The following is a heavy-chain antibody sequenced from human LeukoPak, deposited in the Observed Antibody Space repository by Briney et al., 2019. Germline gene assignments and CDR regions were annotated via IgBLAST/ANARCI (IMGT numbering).Heavy chain of an antibody. J-gene: IGHJ5*02. CDR2: INPNSGRA. V-gene: IGHV1-8*01. D-gene: IGHD3-22*01. CDR1: GYTFANYN. CDR3: VRVYHDGSFESGNWFDP. Sequence: ASVKVSCKASGYTFANYNIDCVRQATGQGLEWMGWINPNSGRAGCVQKFQGRVNITRDTSISTAYMELSSLRSEDTAVYYCVRVYHDGSFESGNWFDPWGQGTLVTVSS.